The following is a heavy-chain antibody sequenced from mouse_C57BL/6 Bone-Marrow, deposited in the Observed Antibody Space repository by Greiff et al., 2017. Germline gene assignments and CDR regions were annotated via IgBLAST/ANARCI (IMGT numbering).Heavy chain of an antibody. CDR3: ARRDYFDY. CDR1: GYAFSSSW. CDR2: IYAGDGDT. J-gene: IGHJ2*01. Sequence: QVQLKESGPELVKPGASVKISCKASGYAFSSSWMNWVKQRPGKGLEWIGRIYAGDGDTNYNGKFKGKATLTADKSSSTAYMQLSSLTSEDSAVYFCARRDYFDYWGQGTTLTVSS. V-gene: IGHV1-82*01.